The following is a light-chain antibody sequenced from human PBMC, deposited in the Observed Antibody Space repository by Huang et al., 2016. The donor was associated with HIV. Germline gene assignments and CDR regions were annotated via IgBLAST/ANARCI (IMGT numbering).Light chain of an antibody. V-gene: IGKV3-15*01. CDR1: QSISSK. J-gene: IGKJ3*01. Sequence: ERVMTQSPVTLSVSPGERATLACRASQSISSKLAWYQQKPGQAPRLLIDGASTRATGIPARFSGSGSGTEFTLTISSLQSEDFAVYYCQQYNNWPFTFGPGTRVDIK. CDR2: GAS. CDR3: QQYNNWPFT.